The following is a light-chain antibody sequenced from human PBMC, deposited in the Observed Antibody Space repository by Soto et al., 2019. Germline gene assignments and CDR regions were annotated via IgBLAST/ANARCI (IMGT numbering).Light chain of an antibody. V-gene: IGKV1-5*01. Sequence: DIQMTQSPSTLSASVGDRVTITCRASQSINSWLAWYQQKPGKAPKLLIYDASSLKSGVPSRFSGSGSGTEFTLTISSLQPDDFATYYCQQYHSLLYTFGQGTKLVIK. J-gene: IGKJ2*01. CDR3: QQYHSLLYT. CDR1: QSINSW. CDR2: DAS.